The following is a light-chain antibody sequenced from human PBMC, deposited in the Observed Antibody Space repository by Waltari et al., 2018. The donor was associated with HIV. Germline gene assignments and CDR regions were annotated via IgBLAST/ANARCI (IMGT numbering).Light chain of an antibody. Sequence: NFMLTQPHSVSESPGKTVTISCTRSSGSIASNYEQWYQQRPGSSPTTVIYEDNQRPSGVPDLFSGSIDSSSNSASLTISGLKTEDEADYYCQSYDSSNVVFGGGTKLTVL. J-gene: IGLJ2*01. CDR2: EDN. CDR3: QSYDSSNVV. CDR1: SGSIASNY. V-gene: IGLV6-57*01.